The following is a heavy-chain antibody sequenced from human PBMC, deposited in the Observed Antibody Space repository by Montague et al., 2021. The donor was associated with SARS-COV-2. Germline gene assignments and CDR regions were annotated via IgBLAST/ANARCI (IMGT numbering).Heavy chain of an antibody. CDR2: ISSSGSPI. CDR3: ARASYYYDGGGFPLLDY. Sequence: SLRLSCAASGFTFSNYEMNWVRQAPGRGLEWLSDISSSGSPIYYADSVKGRFTISRDNAKNSLYLQMNSLRAEDTALYCCARASYYYDGGGFPLLDYWGQGTLVTVSS. CDR1: GFTFSNYE. J-gene: IGHJ4*02. V-gene: IGHV3-48*03. D-gene: IGHD3-22*01.